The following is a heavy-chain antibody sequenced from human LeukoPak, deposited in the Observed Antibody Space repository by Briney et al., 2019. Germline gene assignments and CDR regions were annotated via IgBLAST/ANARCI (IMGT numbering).Heavy chain of an antibody. J-gene: IGHJ4*02. D-gene: IGHD3-10*01. CDR3: AREGITMVRGVITPLNFDY. CDR2: IYYSGST. V-gene: IGHV4-39*07. Sequence: SETLSLTCTVSGGSISSSSHYWGWIRQPPGKGLEWIGTIYYSGSTYYNPSLKSRVTISVDASKNQFSLKLSSVTAADTAVYYCAREGITMVRGVITPLNFDYWGQGTLVTVSS. CDR1: GGSISSSSHY.